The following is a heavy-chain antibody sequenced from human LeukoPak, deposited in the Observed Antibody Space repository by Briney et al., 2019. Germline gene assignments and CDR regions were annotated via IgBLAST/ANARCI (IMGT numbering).Heavy chain of an antibody. D-gene: IGHD3-10*01. J-gene: IGHJ4*02. Sequence: SETLSLTCAVYGGSFSGYYWSLIRQPPGKGLEWIGEINHSGSTNYNPSLKSRVTISVDTSKNQFSLKLSSVTAADTAVYYCARGIGYYGSGSYYDYWGQGTLVTVSS. V-gene: IGHV4-34*01. CDR1: GGSFSGYY. CDR2: INHSGST. CDR3: ARGIGYYGSGSYYDY.